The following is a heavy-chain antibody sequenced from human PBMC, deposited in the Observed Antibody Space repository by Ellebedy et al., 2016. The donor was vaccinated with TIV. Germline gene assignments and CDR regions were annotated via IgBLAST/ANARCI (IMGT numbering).Heavy chain of an antibody. J-gene: IGHJ5*01. Sequence: GESLKISCAASGFSFRSYWMAWVRQTPGKGLEWVANIYQDGSQKYYVDSVAGRFTISRDNAKNSLYLQMNSLRAEDTAVYYCARRGSYGDYAVQVNNWFDSWGQGTLVTVSS. CDR1: GFSFRSYW. CDR2: IYQDGSQK. D-gene: IGHD4-17*01. V-gene: IGHV3-7*01. CDR3: ARRGSYGDYAVQVNNWFDS.